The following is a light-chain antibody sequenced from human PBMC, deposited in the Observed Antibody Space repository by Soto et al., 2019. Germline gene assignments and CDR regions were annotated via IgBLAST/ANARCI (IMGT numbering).Light chain of an antibody. CDR1: SSNIGTGFH. J-gene: IGLJ1*01. CDR2: ANT. V-gene: IGLV1-40*01. Sequence: QSVLTQPPSVSGAPGQRVTISCTGSSSNIGTGFHVHWYQQLPGAAPKLLIYANTNRPSGVPARFSASKSGTSASLAITGLQAEDEADYYCQAQDSRLSVLYVFGTGTQLTVL. CDR3: QAQDSRLSVLYV.